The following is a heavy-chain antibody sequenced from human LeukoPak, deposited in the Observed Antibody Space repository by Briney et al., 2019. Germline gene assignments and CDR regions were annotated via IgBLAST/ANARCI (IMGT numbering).Heavy chain of an antibody. J-gene: IGHJ5*02. Sequence: SETLSLTCTVSGGSISSSTYSWGWIRQPPGKGLEWIGNIYYSGSTFYNPSLKSRVTISLDTSKHQFSLKLSSVTAADTAVYYCARLEDYGDYKWFDPWGQGTLVTVSS. CDR3: ARLEDYGDYKWFDP. V-gene: IGHV4-39*07. CDR1: GGSISSSTYS. D-gene: IGHD4-17*01. CDR2: IYYSGST.